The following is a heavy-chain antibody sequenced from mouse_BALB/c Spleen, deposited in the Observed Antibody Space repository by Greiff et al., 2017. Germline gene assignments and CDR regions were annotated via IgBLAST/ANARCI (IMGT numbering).Heavy chain of an antibody. V-gene: IGHV3-2*02. CDR3: ARSGRLPFDY. D-gene: IGHD1-2*01. CDR2: ISYSGST. CDR1: GYSITSDYA. J-gene: IGHJ2*01. Sequence: VQLQQSGPGLVKPSQSLSLTCTVTGYSITSDYAWNWIRQFPGNKLEWMGYISYSGSTSYNPSLKSRISITRDTSKNQFFLQLNSVTTEDTATYYCARSGRLPFDYWGQGTTLTVSS.